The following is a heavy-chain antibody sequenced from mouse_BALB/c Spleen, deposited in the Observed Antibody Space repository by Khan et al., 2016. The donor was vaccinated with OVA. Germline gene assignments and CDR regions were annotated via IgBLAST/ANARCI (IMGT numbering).Heavy chain of an antibody. J-gene: IGHJ3*01. V-gene: IGHV1-5*01. CDR1: GYTFTSYW. D-gene: IGHD4-1*01. CDR2: IYPGNTDT. CDR3: TRRNWDDAWFAY. Sequence: VQLKESGTVLARPGASVKMSCKASGYTFTSYWMHWVKQRPGQGLEWIGDIYPGNTDTKYNQKFKGKAKLTAVTSTSTAYMELYSLTNEDSAVYYCTRRNWDDAWFAYWGQGTLVTVSA.